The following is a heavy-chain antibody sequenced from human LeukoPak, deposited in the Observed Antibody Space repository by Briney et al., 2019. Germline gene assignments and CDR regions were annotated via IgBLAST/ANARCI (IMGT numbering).Heavy chain of an antibody. Sequence: PGGSLRLSCAASGFTFSNAWMNWVRQAPGKGLEWVSAISGSGGSTYYADSVKGRFTISRDNSKNTLYLQMNSLRAEDTAVYCCAKVGGYYYGMDVWGQGTTVTVSS. CDR3: AKVGGYYYGMDV. V-gene: IGHV3-23*01. J-gene: IGHJ6*02. D-gene: IGHD3-16*01. CDR2: ISGSGGST. CDR1: GFTFSNAW.